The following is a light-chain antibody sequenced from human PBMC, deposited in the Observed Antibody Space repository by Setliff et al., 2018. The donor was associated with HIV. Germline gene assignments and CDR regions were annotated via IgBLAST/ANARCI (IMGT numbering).Light chain of an antibody. V-gene: IGLV2-18*02. CDR1: NSDVGSYNR. J-gene: IGLJ1*01. Sequence: ALTQPPSVSGSPGQSVTISCTGTNSDVGSYNRVSWYQQPPGTAPKLMIYEVNNRPSGVPDRFSGSKSGNTASLTISGLQAEDEADYYCSSYTSISTYVFGTGTKVTVL. CDR3: SSYTSISTYV. CDR2: EVN.